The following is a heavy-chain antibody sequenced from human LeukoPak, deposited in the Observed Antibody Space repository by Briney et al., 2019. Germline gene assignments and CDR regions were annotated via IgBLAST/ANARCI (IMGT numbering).Heavy chain of an antibody. CDR1: GFTFSSYA. V-gene: IGHV3-66*01. CDR3: ASRPTNYDSSGYYPYYFDY. D-gene: IGHD3-22*01. CDR2: IYSGGST. J-gene: IGHJ4*02. Sequence: GGSLRLSSAASGFTFSSYAMSWVRLAPGKGLEWVSVIYSGGSTYYADSVKGRFTISRDNSKNTLYLQMNSLRAEDTAVYYCASRPTNYDSSGYYPYYFDYWGQGTLVTVSS.